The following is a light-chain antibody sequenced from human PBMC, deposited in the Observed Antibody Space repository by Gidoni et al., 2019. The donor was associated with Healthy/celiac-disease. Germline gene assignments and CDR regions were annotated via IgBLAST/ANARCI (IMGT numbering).Light chain of an antibody. V-gene: IGLV3-21*02. J-gene: IGLJ2*01. CDR2: DDS. CDR1: NIGSKS. CDR3: QVWDSSSDHPNVV. Sequence: SYVLTQPPSVSVAPGQPARITCGGNNIGSKSVHWYQQKPGQAPVLVVYDDSDGPSGIPERFSGSNSGNTATLTISRVEAGDEADYYCQVWDSSSDHPNVVFGGGTKLTVL.